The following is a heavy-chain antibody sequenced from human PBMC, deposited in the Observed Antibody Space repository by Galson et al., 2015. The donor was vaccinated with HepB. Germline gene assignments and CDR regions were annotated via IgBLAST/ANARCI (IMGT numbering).Heavy chain of an antibody. CDR3: ARHGGITGTTGWFDP. D-gene: IGHD1-7*01. V-gene: IGHV4-39*01. J-gene: IGHJ5*02. Sequence: SETLSLTCTVSGGSISSSSYSWGWIRQPPGKGLEWIGSIYYSGSTYYTPALESRVTISVDTSKNQFSLKRSSVTAADTAVYYCARHGGITGTTGWFDPWGQGTLVTVSS. CDR1: GGSISSSSYS. CDR2: IYYSGST.